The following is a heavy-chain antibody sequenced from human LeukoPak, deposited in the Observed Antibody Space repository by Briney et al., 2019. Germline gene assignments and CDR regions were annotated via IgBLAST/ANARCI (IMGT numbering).Heavy chain of an antibody. D-gene: IGHD3-22*01. J-gene: IGHJ4*02. CDR3: AKDPWYYYDSSANFDY. Sequence: GGSLRLSCAASGFTLRSYAMTWVRQAPGKGLGWVSAISGSGGSTYYADSVKGRFTISRDNSKNTLYLQMNSLRAEDTAIYYCAKDPWYYYDSSANFDYWGQGTLVTVSS. CDR1: GFTLRSYA. CDR2: ISGSGGST. V-gene: IGHV3-23*01.